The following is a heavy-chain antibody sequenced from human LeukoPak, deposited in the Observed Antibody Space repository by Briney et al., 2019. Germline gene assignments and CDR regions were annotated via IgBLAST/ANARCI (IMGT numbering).Heavy chain of an antibody. J-gene: IGHJ4*02. CDR1: GYTFTSYA. Sequence: GASVKVSCKASGYTFTSYAMHWVRQAPGQRLEWMGWINAGNGNTKYSQKFQGRVTMTRDTSTSTVYMELSSLRSEDTAVYYCANTRDGYNGNYFDNWGQGTLVTVSS. CDR3: ANTRDGYNGNYFDN. D-gene: IGHD5-24*01. CDR2: INAGNGNT. V-gene: IGHV1-3*01.